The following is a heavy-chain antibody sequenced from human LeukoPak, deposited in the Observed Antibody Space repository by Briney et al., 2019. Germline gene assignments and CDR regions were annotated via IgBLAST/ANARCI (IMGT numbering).Heavy chain of an antibody. CDR1: GYTFTSYG. D-gene: IGHD6-13*01. J-gene: IGHJ5*02. CDR2: ISAYNGNT. V-gene: IGHV1-18*01. CDR3: ARDGNIGIAAAGTSWFDP. Sequence: GASVKVSCKXSGYTFTSYGISWVRQAPGQGLERMGWISAYNGNTNYAQKLQGRVTMTTDTSTSTAYMELRSLRSDDTAVYYCARDGNIGIAAAGTSWFDPWGQGTLVTVSS.